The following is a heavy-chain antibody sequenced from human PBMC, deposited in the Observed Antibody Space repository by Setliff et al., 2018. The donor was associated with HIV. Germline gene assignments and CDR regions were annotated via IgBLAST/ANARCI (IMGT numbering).Heavy chain of an antibody. Sequence: RASVKVSCKVSGYTLTDLSIHWVRQAPGKGLEWMGGFDPEHDKTIYAQKFQGRVTMTEDTSTDTAYMQLNSLRSEDTAVYFCASHRRVGTTVLFSYWGQGTLVTSPQ. CDR3: ASHRRVGTTVLFSY. CDR1: GYTLTDLS. V-gene: IGHV1-24*01. D-gene: IGHD1-1*01. J-gene: IGHJ4*02. CDR2: FDPEHDKT.